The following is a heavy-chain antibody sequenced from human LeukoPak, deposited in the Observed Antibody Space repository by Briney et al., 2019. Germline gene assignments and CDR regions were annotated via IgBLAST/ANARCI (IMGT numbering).Heavy chain of an antibody. J-gene: IGHJ3*02. CDR1: GGSISSYY. Sequence: SETLSLTCTVSGGSISSYYWSWIRQPPGKGLEWIGYIYYSGSTNYNPSLKSRVTISVDTSKNQFSLKLSSVTAADTAVYYCARVRDHAAFDIWGQGTMVTVSS. CDR2: IYYSGST. V-gene: IGHV4-59*01. CDR3: ARVRDHAAFDI. D-gene: IGHD5-24*01.